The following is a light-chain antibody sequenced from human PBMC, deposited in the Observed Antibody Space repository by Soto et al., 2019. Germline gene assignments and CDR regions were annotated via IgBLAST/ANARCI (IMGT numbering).Light chain of an antibody. J-gene: IGKJ5*01. CDR1: QSVSSSY. CDR2: GAY. Sequence: EIVLTQSPGTLCLSRGQRATLSCRASQSVSSSYLAWYQQKPGQAPRLLIYGAYSRATGTPDSFSGSGSGTDFTTTIGSLETEDVAIYYCQPRKPWPLTFGQGTRLDIK. CDR3: QPRKPWPLT. V-gene: IGKV3D-20*02.